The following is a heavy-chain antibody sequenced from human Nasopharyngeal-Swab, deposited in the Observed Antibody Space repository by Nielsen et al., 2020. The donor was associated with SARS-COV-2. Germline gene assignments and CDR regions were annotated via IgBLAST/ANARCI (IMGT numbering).Heavy chain of an antibody. D-gene: IGHD3-9*01. V-gene: IGHV3-7*03. CDR3: ANILTGYYGSVGFDY. J-gene: IGHJ4*02. Sequence: WIRQPPGKGLEWVANIKQDGSEKYYVDSVKGRFTISRDNAKNSLYLQMNSLRAEDTAVYYCANILTGYYGSVGFDYWGQGTLVTVSS. CDR2: IKQDGSEK.